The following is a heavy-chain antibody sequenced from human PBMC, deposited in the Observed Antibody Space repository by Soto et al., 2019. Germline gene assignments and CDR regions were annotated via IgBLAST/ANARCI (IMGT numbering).Heavy chain of an antibody. CDR2: FDPEDGET. J-gene: IGHJ5*02. Sequence: QVQLVQSGAEVKKPGASVKVSCKVSGYTLTELSMHWVRQAPGKGLEWMGGFDPEDGETIYAQKFQGRVTMTEDTSTDTAYMELSSLRSEDTAVYYCATVWRSLDYYGSGSRNWFDPWGQGTLVTVSS. CDR3: ATVWRSLDYYGSGSRNWFDP. V-gene: IGHV1-24*01. D-gene: IGHD3-10*01. CDR1: GYTLTELS.